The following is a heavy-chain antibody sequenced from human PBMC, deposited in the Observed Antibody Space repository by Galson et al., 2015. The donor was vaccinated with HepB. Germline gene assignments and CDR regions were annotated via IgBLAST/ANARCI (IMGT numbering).Heavy chain of an antibody. CDR3: ARDYAVECTNGVCYEISYWYFDL. J-gene: IGHJ2*01. V-gene: IGHV3-21*01. D-gene: IGHD2-8*01. CDR1: GFTFSSYS. CDR2: ISSSSSYI. Sequence: SLRLSCAASGFTFSSYSMNWVRQAPGKGLEWVSSISSSSSYIYYADSVKGRFTISRDNAKNSLYLQMNSLRAVDTAVYYCARDYAVECTNGVCYEISYWYFDLWGRGTLVTVSS.